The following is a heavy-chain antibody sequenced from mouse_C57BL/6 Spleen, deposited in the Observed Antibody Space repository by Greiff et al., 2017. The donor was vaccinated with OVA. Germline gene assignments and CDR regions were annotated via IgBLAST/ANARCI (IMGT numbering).Heavy chain of an antibody. J-gene: IGHJ3*01. Sequence: SGAELVRPGASVTLSCKASGYTFTDYEMHWVKQTPVHGLEWIGAIDPETGGTAYNQKFKGKAILTADKSSSTAYMELRSLTSEDSAVYYCTAYYSNLAWFAYWGQGTLVTVSA. CDR1: GYTFTDYE. CDR3: TAYYSNLAWFAY. V-gene: IGHV1-15*01. CDR2: IDPETGGT. D-gene: IGHD2-5*01.